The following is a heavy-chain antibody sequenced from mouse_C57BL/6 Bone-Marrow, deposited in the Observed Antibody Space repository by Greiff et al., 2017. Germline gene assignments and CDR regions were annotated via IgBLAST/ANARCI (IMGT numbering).Heavy chain of an antibody. CDR2: IYPGDGDT. J-gene: IGHJ3*01. CDR3: ARGYDDYDGGAWFAY. Sequence: VQLQQSGPELVKPGASVKISCKASGYAFSSSWMNWVKQRPGKGLEWIGRIYPGDGDTNYNGKFKGKATLTADKSSSTAYMQLSSLTSEDSAVYFCARGYDDYDGGAWFAYWGQGTLVTVSA. CDR1: GYAFSSSW. V-gene: IGHV1-82*01. D-gene: IGHD2-4*01.